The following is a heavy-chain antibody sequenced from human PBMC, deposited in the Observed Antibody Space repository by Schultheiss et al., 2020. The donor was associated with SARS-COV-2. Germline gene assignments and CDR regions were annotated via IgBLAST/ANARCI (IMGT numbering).Heavy chain of an antibody. Sequence: ASVKVSCKASGYTFTGYYMHWVRQAPGQGLEWMSWINPYNDNTHYAQKFRGRVTITSDRSVSTAYMELSSLRSEDTAVYYCARDRSSGWSNFDYWGQGTLVTVSS. J-gene: IGHJ4*02. V-gene: IGHV1-2*02. CDR1: GYTFTGYY. CDR2: INPYNDNT. CDR3: ARDRSSGWSNFDY. D-gene: IGHD6-19*01.